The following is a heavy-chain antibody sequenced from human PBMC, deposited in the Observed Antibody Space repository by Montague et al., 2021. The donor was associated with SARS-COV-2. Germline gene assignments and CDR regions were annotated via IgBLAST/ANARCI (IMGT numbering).Heavy chain of an antibody. J-gene: IGHJ6*02. CDR2: IYYSGST. Sequence: SETLSLTCTVSGGSISSYYWSWIRQPPGKGLEWIGYIYYSGSTNYKPSLKSRVTISVDTSKNQFSLKLSSVTAADTAVYYCARAGSGSYSFYYYYGMDVWGPGTTVTVSS. CDR3: ARAGSGSYSFYYYYGMDV. CDR1: GGSISSYY. D-gene: IGHD3-10*01. V-gene: IGHV4-59*08.